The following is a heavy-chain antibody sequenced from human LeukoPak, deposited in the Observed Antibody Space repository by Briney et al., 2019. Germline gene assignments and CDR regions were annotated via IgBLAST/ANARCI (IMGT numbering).Heavy chain of an antibody. D-gene: IGHD2-2*01. CDR2: ISYDGSNK. CDR1: GFTFSSYA. J-gene: IGHJ4*02. CDR3: ARAVVPAAIQYYFDY. Sequence: GGSLRLSCAASGFTFSSYAMHWVRQAPGKGLEWVAVISYDGSNKYYADSVKGRFTISRDNSKNTLYLQMNSLRAEDTAVYYCARAVVPAAIQYYFDYWGQGTLVTVSS. V-gene: IGHV3-30-3*01.